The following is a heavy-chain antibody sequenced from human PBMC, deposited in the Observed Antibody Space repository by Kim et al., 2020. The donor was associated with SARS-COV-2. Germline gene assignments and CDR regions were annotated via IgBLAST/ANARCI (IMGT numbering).Heavy chain of an antibody. D-gene: IGHD1-26*01. CDR3: ARAREEPEYYFYY. V-gene: IGHV4-31*02. J-gene: IGHJ4*02. Sequence: YNPPLKSRVHIAVDQSKTQFSVKLSSVPAADTAVYYCARAREEPEYYFYYWGQGTLVTVSS.